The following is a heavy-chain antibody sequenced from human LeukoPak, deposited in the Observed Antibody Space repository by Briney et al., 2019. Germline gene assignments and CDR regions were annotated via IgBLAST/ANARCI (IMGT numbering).Heavy chain of an antibody. V-gene: IGHV4-61*02. CDR1: GGSISSGSYY. D-gene: IGHD5-18*01. J-gene: IGHJ4*02. Sequence: SETLSLTCTVSGGSISSGSYYWSWIRQPAGKGLEWIGRIYTSGSTNYNPSLKSRVTISVDTSKNQFSLKLSSVTAADTAVYYCARGVYSYGYVHFDYWGQGTLVTVSS. CDR2: IYTSGST. CDR3: ARGVYSYGYVHFDY.